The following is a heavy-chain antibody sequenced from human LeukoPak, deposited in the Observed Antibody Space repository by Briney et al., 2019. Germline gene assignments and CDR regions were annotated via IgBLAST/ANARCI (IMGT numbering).Heavy chain of an antibody. Sequence: SETLSLTCTVSGGSISSYYWSWIRQPPGKGLKWIGNIYYSGYTTYSPSLRSRVTISVDTSKNQFSLKLSSVTAADTAVYYCARDVSVYCSSTSCLNYMDVWGKGTTVTVSS. D-gene: IGHD2-2*01. CDR3: ARDVSVYCSSTSCLNYMDV. CDR2: IYYSGYT. J-gene: IGHJ6*03. V-gene: IGHV4-59*01. CDR1: GGSISSYY.